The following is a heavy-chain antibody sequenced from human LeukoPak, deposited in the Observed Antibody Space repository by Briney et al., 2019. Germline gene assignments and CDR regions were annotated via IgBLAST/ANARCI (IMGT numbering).Heavy chain of an antibody. J-gene: IGHJ4*02. CDR3: ARGHHYYDSSAYYY. V-gene: IGHV3-74*01. Sequence: GGSLRLSCAASGFTFISYWMHWVRQAPGKGLLWVSRINSDGSTTSYAASVKGRFTISRDTAKNTLYLQMNSLRAEDTAVYYCARGHHYYDSSAYYYWGQGTLVTVSS. CDR2: INSDGSTT. CDR1: GFTFISYW. D-gene: IGHD3-22*01.